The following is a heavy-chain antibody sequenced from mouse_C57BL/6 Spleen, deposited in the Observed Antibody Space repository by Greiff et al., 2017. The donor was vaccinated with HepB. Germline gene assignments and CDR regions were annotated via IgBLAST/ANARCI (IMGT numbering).Heavy chain of an antibody. V-gene: IGHV1-19*01. Sequence: VQLKQSGPVLVKPGASVKMSCKASGYTFTDYYMNWVKQSHGKSLEWIGVINPYNGGTSYNQKFKGKATLTVDTSSSTAYMELNSLTSEDSAVYYCARRDRVTTVVTPTLYFDVWGTGTTVTVSS. CDR3: ARRDRVTTVVTPTLYFDV. CDR1: GYTFTDYY. D-gene: IGHD1-1*01. J-gene: IGHJ1*03. CDR2: INPYNGGT.